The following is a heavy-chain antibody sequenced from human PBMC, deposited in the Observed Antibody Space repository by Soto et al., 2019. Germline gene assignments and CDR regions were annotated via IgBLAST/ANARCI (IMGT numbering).Heavy chain of an antibody. J-gene: IGHJ4*02. V-gene: IGHV1-24*01. CDR1: GYNLTELS. CDR2: FDPEDGET. Sequence: XSVKVSFKVSGYNLTELSMHWVRQAPGKGLEWMGGFDPEDGETIYAQKFQGRVTMTEDTSTDTAYMELSSLRSEDTAVYYCATIAYYYDSSGYNVFDYWGQGTLVTVSS. CDR3: ATIAYYYDSSGYNVFDY. D-gene: IGHD3-22*01.